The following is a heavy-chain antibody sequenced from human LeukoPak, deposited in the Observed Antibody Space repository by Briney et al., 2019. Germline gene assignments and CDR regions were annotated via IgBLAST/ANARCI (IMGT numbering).Heavy chain of an antibody. D-gene: IGHD4-17*01. V-gene: IGHV1-18*01. CDR3: ARVLYGDNYVDY. Sequence: ASVKVSCKASGYTFTSYGINWVRQAPGQGLEWMGWINTNNGNTNYAQKLQGRVTMTTDTSTSTAYMELRSLRSDDTAVFYCARVLYGDNYVDYWGQGTLVTVSS. CDR2: INTNNGNT. J-gene: IGHJ4*02. CDR1: GYTFTSYG.